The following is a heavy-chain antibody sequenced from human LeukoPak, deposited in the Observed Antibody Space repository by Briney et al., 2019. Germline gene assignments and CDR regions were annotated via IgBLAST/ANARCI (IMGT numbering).Heavy chain of an antibody. Sequence: GGSLRLSCAASGFTFSSYSMNWVRQAPGKGLEWVSYISSSSSTIYYADSVKGRFTISRDNAKNSLYLQMNSLRAEDTAVYYCARDNIRYFDRGYFDYWGQGTLVTVSS. CDR1: GFTFSSYS. D-gene: IGHD3-9*01. J-gene: IGHJ4*02. CDR3: ARDNIRYFDRGYFDY. V-gene: IGHV3-48*04. CDR2: ISSSSSTI.